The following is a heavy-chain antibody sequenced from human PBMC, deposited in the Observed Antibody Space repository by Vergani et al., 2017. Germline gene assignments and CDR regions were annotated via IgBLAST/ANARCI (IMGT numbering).Heavy chain of an antibody. J-gene: IGHJ4*02. CDR3: AKDQGGYDLTTDC. CDR2: ISYDGSNK. V-gene: IGHV3-30*18. CDR1: GFTFSSYG. D-gene: IGHD5-12*01. Sequence: QVQLVESGGGVVQPGRSLRLSCAASGFTFSSYGMHWVRQAPGKGLEWVAVISYDGSNKYYADSVKGRFTISRDNSKNTLYPQMNSLRAEDTAVYYCAKDQGGYDLTTDCWGQGTLVTVSS.